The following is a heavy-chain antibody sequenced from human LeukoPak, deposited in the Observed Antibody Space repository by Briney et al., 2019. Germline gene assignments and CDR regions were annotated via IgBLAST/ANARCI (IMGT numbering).Heavy chain of an antibody. CDR2: IIPILGIA. J-gene: IGHJ4*02. D-gene: IGHD2/OR15-2a*01. CDR3: ESSSVGYYFLL. Sequence: ASVKVSCKASGGTFSSYAISWVRQAPGQGLEWMGRIIPILGIANYAQKFQGRVTITADKSTSTAYMELSSLRSEDTAVYYCESSSVGYYFLLGAQKTVVTVSS. V-gene: IGHV1-69*04. CDR1: GGTFSSYA.